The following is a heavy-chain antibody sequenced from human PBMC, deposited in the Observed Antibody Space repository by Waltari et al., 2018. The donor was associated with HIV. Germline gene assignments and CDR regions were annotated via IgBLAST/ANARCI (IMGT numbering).Heavy chain of an antibody. CDR1: GFNFSDSY. CDR2: ISGSGTTT. D-gene: IGHD6-19*01. CDR3: ASKTSGWYAY. Sequence: QVQLVESGGGLVKPGGSLRLSCAASGFNFSDSYMSWIRQAPGKGLEGVSDISGSGTTTYYIESVKGRFTISRDNAKESVYLQMSSLRPEDTAIYYCASKTSGWYAYWGRGALVTVSS. J-gene: IGHJ4*02. V-gene: IGHV3-11*01.